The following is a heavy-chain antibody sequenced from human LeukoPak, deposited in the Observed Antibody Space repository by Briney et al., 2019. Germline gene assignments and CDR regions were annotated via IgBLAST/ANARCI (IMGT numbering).Heavy chain of an antibody. D-gene: IGHD6-19*01. CDR2: ISGSGGST. V-gene: IGHV3-23*01. CDR3: AKGGTIAVAVEFDP. CDR1: GLSISRYG. J-gene: IGHJ5*02. Sequence: PGGSLRLSCSVSGLSISRYGMSWVRQAPGKGLEWVSAISGSGGSTYYADSVKGRFTISRDNSKNTLYLQMNSLRAEDTAVYYCAKGGTIAVAVEFDPWGQGTLVTVSS.